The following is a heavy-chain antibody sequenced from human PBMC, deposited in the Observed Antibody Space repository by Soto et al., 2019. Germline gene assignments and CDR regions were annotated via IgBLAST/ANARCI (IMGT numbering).Heavy chain of an antibody. CDR2: ISSSSSYI. D-gene: IGHD3-10*01. J-gene: IGHJ4*02. Sequence: EVQLVESGGGLVKPGGSLRLSCAASGFTFSSYSMNWVRQAPGKGLEWVSSISSSSSYIYYADSVKGRFTISRDNAKNSLYLQMNSLRAEDTAVYHCARELLWFGELSGMFDYWGQGTLVTVSS. CDR3: ARELLWFGELSGMFDY. CDR1: GFTFSSYS. V-gene: IGHV3-21*01.